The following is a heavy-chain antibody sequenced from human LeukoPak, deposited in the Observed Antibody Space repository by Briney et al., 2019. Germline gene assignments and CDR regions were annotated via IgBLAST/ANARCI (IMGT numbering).Heavy chain of an antibody. CDR1: GFTFSSFA. V-gene: IGHV3-30*07. Sequence: PGGSLRLSCAASGFTFSSFAMHWVRQAPGKGLEWVAFISYDGTDTFYADSVKGRFTFSRDNSKNSLYLQMNSLRAEDTALYYCAREVAARRLGSWFDPWGQGTLVTVSS. CDR3: AREVAARRLGSWFDP. D-gene: IGHD6-6*01. J-gene: IGHJ5*02. CDR2: ISYDGTDT.